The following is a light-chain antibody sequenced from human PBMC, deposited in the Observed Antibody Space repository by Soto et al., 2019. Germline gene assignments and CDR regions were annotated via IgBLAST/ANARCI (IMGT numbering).Light chain of an antibody. CDR2: AAY. V-gene: IGKV1-39*01. Sequence: IQMTQSPSSLSASVGDTVTISCRTCQSISSYLTWYQQKPGKAPKLLIYAAYNLQSGVPSRFSGSGSGTDFTLTISSLQPEDFAAYYCQQSYDMPWTFGQGTKVDIK. CDR3: QQSYDMPWT. CDR1: QSISSY. J-gene: IGKJ1*01.